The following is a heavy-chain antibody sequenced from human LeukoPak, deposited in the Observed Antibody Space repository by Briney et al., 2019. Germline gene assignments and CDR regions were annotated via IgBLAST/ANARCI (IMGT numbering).Heavy chain of an antibody. CDR1: GGSFSGYY. Sequence: SETLSLTCAVYGGSFSGYYWSWIRQPPGKGLEWIGEINHSGSTNYNPSLKSRVTISVDTSKNQFSLKLSSVTAADTAVYYCARGRKRITMIVVVISGPYYFDYWGQGALVTVSS. J-gene: IGHJ4*02. D-gene: IGHD3-22*01. CDR3: ARGRKRITMIVVVISGPYYFDY. CDR2: INHSGST. V-gene: IGHV4-34*01.